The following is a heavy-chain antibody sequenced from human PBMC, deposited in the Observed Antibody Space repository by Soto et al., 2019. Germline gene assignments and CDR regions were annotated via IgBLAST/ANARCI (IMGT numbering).Heavy chain of an antibody. CDR3: AHRPSGWYLSDY. Sequence: QITLKESGPTLVGPTQTLTLTCTFSGFSLSTSGLGVGWISQPPGKALEWLALIYWNDDKRYSPSLKARLTITKDTSINQVVLTMTSMDPVDTATYYCAHRPSGWYLSDYWCQGTLITVSS. V-gene: IGHV2-5*01. J-gene: IGHJ4*02. CDR2: IYWNDDK. CDR1: GFSLSTSGLG. D-gene: IGHD6-19*01.